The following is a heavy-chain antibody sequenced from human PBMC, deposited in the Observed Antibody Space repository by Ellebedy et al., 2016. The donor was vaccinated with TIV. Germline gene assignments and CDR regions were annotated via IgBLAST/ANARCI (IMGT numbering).Heavy chain of an antibody. CDR3: ARLAYSSSSRDYYYGMDV. V-gene: IGHV4-59*08. J-gene: IGHJ6*02. D-gene: IGHD6-6*01. CDR2: IYYSGST. Sequence: SETLSLXCTVSGASISRYYWSWIRQPPGKGLEWIGDIYYSGSTNYNPSLKSRVIISVDTSKNQFSLRLSSVTAADTAVYYCARLAYSSSSRDYYYGMDVWGQGTTVTVSS. CDR1: GASISRYY.